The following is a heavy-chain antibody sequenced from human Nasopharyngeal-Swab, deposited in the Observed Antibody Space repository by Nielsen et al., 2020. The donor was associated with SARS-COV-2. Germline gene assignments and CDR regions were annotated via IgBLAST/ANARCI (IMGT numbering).Heavy chain of an antibody. Sequence: VRQMPGKGLEWMGLIYPDDSDTRYSPSFQGQVTISADTSISTAYLQWSSLKASDTAMYYCARQGGDGYYFDYWGQGTPVTVSS. J-gene: IGHJ4*02. V-gene: IGHV5-51*01. CDR2: IYPDDSDT. CDR3: ARQGGDGYYFDY. D-gene: IGHD2-21*02.